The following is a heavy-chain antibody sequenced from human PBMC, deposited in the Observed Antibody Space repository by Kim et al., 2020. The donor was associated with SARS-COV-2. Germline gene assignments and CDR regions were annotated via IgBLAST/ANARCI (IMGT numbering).Heavy chain of an antibody. J-gene: IGHJ4*02. D-gene: IGHD3-10*01. CDR3: AKGKWFGEGADYFDY. CDR2: ISGSGGST. V-gene: IGHV3-23*01. CDR1: GFTFSSYA. Sequence: GGSLRHSCAASGFTFSSYAMSWVRQAPGKGLEWVSAISGSGGSTYYADSVKGRFTISRDNSKNTLYLQMNSLRAEDTAVYYCAKGKWFGEGADYFDYWGQGTLVTVSS.